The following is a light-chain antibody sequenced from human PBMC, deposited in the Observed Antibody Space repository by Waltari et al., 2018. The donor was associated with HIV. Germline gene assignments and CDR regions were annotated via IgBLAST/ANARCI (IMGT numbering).Light chain of an antibody. Sequence: DLQMTQSPSSLSASVGDSVTITCRASQTVINKVNWYQQKPGKAPKVLIFDSSTLQSGVPSRFSGSGSGTDFTLTISSLQPDDFASYFCQQSYRTPLTVGPGTKVDIK. CDR2: DSS. V-gene: IGKV1-39*01. J-gene: IGKJ3*01. CDR3: QQSYRTPLT. CDR1: QTVINK.